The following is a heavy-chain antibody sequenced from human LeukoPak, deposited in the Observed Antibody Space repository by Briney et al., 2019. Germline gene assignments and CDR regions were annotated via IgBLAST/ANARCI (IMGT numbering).Heavy chain of an antibody. Sequence: GASVKVSCKASGYTFTSYDINWVRQATGQGLEWMGWMNPNSGNTGYAQKFQGRVTITRNTSISTAYMELRSLRSDDTAVYYCARDRYCSSTSCCPQDYWGQGTLVTVSS. V-gene: IGHV1-8*03. CDR3: ARDRYCSSTSCCPQDY. CDR1: GYTFTSYD. J-gene: IGHJ4*02. D-gene: IGHD2-2*01. CDR2: MNPNSGNT.